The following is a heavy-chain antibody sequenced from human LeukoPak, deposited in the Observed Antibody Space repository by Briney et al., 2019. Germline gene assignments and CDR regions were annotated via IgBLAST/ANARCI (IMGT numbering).Heavy chain of an antibody. CDR1: GGSISSGGYY. CDR2: VNPSGST. V-gene: IGHV4-39*07. D-gene: IGHD5-18*01. J-gene: IGHJ6*03. CDR3: VRVGYSYVINDWSRTGLGAWPTKYYYHMDV. Sequence: PSETLSLTCTVSGGSISSGGYYWSWIRQPPGKGLEWIGEVNPSGSTNYSPSLKSRVTISVDTSKNQFSLKLSSVAAADTAVYFCVRVGYSYVINDWSRTGLGAWPTKYYYHMDVWDKGATVTVSS.